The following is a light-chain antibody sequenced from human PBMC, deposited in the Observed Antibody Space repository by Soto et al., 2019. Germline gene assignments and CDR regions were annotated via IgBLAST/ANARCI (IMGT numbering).Light chain of an antibody. CDR1: QRLVGD. J-gene: IGKJ5*01. Sequence: VMTHSPSTLSVSPGRRATLCCRASQRLVGDLAWFQHNPGQAPSLLLYEASTRANGIPERFSGSGYGTDFNPTISRLETEDFAVYYCQQYGTSRVTFGQGTRLEI. CDR2: EAS. V-gene: IGKV3-20*01. CDR3: QQYGTSRVT.